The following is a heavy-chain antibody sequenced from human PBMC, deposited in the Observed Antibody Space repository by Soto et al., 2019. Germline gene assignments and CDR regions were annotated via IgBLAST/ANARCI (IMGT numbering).Heavy chain of an antibody. V-gene: IGHV3-23*01. CDR2: ISGSGGST. J-gene: IGHJ2*01. CDR1: GFTFSSYA. CDR3: AKGGYCSGGSCYPYWYFDL. Sequence: EVQLLESGGGLVQPGGSLRLSCAASGFTFSSYAMSWVRQAPGKGLEWVSAISGSGGSTYYADSVKGRFTISRDNSNNTLYLQMNSLRAEDTAVYYCAKGGYCSGGSCYPYWYFDLWGRGTLVTVSS. D-gene: IGHD2-15*01.